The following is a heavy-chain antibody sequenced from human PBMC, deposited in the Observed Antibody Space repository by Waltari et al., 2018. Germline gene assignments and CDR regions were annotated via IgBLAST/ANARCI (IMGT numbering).Heavy chain of an antibody. CDR2: VHQSGRS. CDR3: ASDRGRGLYLDS. D-gene: IGHD2-15*01. CDR1: GDSISNNFF. J-gene: IGHJ4*02. Sequence: QVQLQESGPGLVKPSGTLSLTCTVSGDSISNNFFWSWVRQSPGKGLEWSGQVHQSGRSNYNPSLESRVTVSMDTSKNQFSLKMTSVTAADTAIYYCASDRGRGLYLDSWGQGTLVTVSP. V-gene: IGHV4-4*02.